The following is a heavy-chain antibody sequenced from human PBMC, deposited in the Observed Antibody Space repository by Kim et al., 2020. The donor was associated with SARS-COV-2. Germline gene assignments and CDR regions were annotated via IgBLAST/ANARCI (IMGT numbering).Heavy chain of an antibody. J-gene: IGHJ6*02. V-gene: IGHV3-48*03. D-gene: IGHD3-3*01. CDR3: AREPIFGVVTQVPTNGMDV. Sequence: GGSLRLSCAASGFTFSSYEMNWVRQAPGKGLEWVSYISSSGSTIYYADSVKGRFTISRDNAKNSLYLQMNSLRAEDTAVYYCAREPIFGVVTQVPTNGMDVWGQGTTVTVSS. CDR2: ISSSGSTI. CDR1: GFTFSSYE.